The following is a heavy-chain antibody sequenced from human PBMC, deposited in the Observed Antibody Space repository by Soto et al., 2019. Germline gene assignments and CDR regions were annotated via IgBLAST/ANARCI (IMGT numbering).Heavy chain of an antibody. J-gene: IGHJ4*02. CDR3: ARGENTMIPHFPYFDY. V-gene: IGHV1-69*13. D-gene: IGHD3-22*01. Sequence: GASVKVSCKASGGTFSSYASSWVRQAPGQGLEWMGGIIPIFGTANYAQKFQGRVTITADESTSTAYMELSSLRSEDTAVYYCARGENTMIPHFPYFDYWGQGTLVTVSS. CDR1: GGTFSSYA. CDR2: IIPIFGTA.